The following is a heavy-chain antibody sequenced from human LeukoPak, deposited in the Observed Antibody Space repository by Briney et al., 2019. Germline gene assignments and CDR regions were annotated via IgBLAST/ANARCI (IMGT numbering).Heavy chain of an antibody. D-gene: IGHD3-10*01. CDR2: ISSSSSYI. J-gene: IGHJ4*02. CDR3: ARDAGGSGSYNPKPFDY. CDR1: GFTFSSYS. Sequence: GGSLRLSCAASGFTFSSYSMNWVRQAPGKGLEWVSSISSSSSYIYYADSVKGRFTISRDNAKNSLYLQMNSLRAEDTAVYYCARDAGGSGSYNPKPFDYWGQGTLVTVSS. V-gene: IGHV3-21*01.